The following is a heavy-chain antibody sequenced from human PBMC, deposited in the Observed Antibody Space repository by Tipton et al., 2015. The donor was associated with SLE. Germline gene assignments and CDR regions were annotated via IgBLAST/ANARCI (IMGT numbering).Heavy chain of an antibody. CDR3: ARAPIAAPTGYYYGMDV. CDR1: GGSISSCY. J-gene: IGHJ6*02. V-gene: IGHV4-59*01. Sequence: TLSLTCTVSGGSISSCYWSWIRQPPGKGLEWIGYIYYSGSTNFNPSLKSRVTISVDTSKNQFSLKLSPVTAADTAVYYCARAPIAAPTGYYYGMDVWGQGTTVTVSS. CDR2: IYYSGST. D-gene: IGHD6-13*01.